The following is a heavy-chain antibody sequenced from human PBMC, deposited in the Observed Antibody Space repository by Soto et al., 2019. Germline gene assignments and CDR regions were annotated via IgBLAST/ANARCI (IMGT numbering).Heavy chain of an antibody. V-gene: IGHV3-9*01. CDR1: GFTFDDFA. D-gene: IGHD3-10*01. CDR2: ISWNSGMI. Sequence: EVQLVESGGGLVQPGRSLRLSCAASGFTFDDFAMHWVRQAPGKGLEWVSGISWNSGMIGYADSVKGRFTISRDNAKTSLYLQMNSLRPEDTALYFCAKDNRADRGAFDYWGKGTLVSVFS. J-gene: IGHJ4*02. CDR3: AKDNRADRGAFDY.